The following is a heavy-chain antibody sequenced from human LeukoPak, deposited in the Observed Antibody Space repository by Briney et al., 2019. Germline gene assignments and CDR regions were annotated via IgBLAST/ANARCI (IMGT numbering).Heavy chain of an antibody. D-gene: IGHD6-6*01. V-gene: IGHV4-59*08. CDR1: GGSISSYY. CDR3: VRQGRGEAARSSYYFGMDV. J-gene: IGHJ6*02. CDR2: IYYSGST. Sequence: AETLCLTCTVSGGSISSYYWSWIRQPPGKGLEWIGYIYYSGSTNDNPSLKSRVPISVDTSKNQFSLKLSSVTAADTAVYYCVRQGRGEAARSSYYFGMDVWGQGTAVADSS.